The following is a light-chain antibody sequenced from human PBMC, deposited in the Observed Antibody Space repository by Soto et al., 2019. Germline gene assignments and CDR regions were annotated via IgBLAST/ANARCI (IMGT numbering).Light chain of an antibody. Sequence: DIVMTQSPLSLPVSPGEPASISCRSSQSLLHSNGYNYLDWYLQKPGQSPQLLIYLGSNRASGVPDRFSGSGSGTDFTLKISXVEAEDVGVYYCMQPLQSWRFGQGTKVDTK. CDR2: LGS. CDR1: QSLLHSNGYNY. J-gene: IGKJ1*01. CDR3: MQPLQSWR. V-gene: IGKV2-28*01.